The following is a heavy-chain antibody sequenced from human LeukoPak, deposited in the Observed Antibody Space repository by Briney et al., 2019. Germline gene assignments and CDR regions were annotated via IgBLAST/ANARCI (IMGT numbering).Heavy chain of an antibody. J-gene: IGHJ1*01. D-gene: IGHD3-16*02. CDR1: GGSFSGYY. CDR3: ARGPWVADYIWGSYRSEYFQH. Sequence: SETLSLTCAVYGGSFSGYYWSWIRQPPGKGLEWIGEINHSGSTNYNPSLKSRVTISVDTSKNQFSLKLSSVTAADTAVYYCARGPWVADYIWGSYRSEYFQHWGQGTLVTVSS. V-gene: IGHV4-34*01. CDR2: INHSGST.